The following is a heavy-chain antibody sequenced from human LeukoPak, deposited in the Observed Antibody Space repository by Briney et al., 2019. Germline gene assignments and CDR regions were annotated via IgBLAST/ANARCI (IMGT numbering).Heavy chain of an antibody. CDR1: GGTFSSYA. CDR3: ARRDDSRIEYYFDY. J-gene: IGHJ4*02. D-gene: IGHD3-22*01. CDR2: IIPILGIA. Sequence: SVSVSCKASGGTFSSYAISWVRQAPGQGLEWMGRIIPILGIANYAQKFQGRVTITADKSTSTAYMELSSLRSEDTAVYYCARRDDSRIEYYFDYWGQGTLVTVSS. V-gene: IGHV1-69*04.